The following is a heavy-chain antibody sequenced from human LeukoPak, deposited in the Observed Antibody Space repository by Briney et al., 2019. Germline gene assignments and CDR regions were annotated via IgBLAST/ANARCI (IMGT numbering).Heavy chain of an antibody. V-gene: IGHV4-34*01. CDR1: GGPFSGYY. J-gene: IGHJ4*02. CDR3: ARGGPYGDYSH. CDR2: INHSGST. Sequence: PSETLSLTCAVYGGPFSGYYWSWIRQPPGKGLEWIGEINHSGSTNYNPSLKSRVTISVDTSKNQFSLKLSSVTAADTAVYYCARGGPYGDYSHWGQGTLVTVSS. D-gene: IGHD4-17*01.